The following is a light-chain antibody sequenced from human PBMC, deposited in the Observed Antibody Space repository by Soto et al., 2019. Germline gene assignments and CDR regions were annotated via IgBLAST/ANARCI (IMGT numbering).Light chain of an antibody. CDR1: SDINVGSYN. Sequence: QPVLTQPPSSSASPGESASLTCTLPSDINVGSYNIYWYQQKPGSPPRYLLYYYSDSDKGQGSGVPSRFSGSKDASANTGNLLISGLQSEDEADYYCMIWPSNAVVFGGGTKLTVL. CDR2: YYSDSDK. V-gene: IGLV5-37*01. CDR3: MIWPSNAVV. J-gene: IGLJ2*01.